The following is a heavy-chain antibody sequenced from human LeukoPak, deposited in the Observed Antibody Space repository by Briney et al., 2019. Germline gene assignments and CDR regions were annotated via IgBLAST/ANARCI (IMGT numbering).Heavy chain of an antibody. Sequence: GESLKISCQGSGYSFTSFWIGWVRQMPGKGLEWMGIIYPGDSHTRYSPSFQGQVTISVDKSISTAYLQLNSLKASDTAMYYCASEYCNGGNCYFDYWGQGTLVTVSS. CDR3: ASEYCNGGNCYFDY. D-gene: IGHD2-15*01. CDR1: GYSFTSFW. V-gene: IGHV5-51*01. J-gene: IGHJ4*02. CDR2: IYPGDSHT.